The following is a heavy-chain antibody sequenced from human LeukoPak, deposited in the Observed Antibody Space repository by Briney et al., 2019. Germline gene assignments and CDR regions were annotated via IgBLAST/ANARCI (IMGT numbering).Heavy chain of an antibody. D-gene: IGHD4-17*01. CDR3: ARDLTTVTSFDF. CDR2: ISWNSGSI. Sequence: PGGSLRLSCAASGFTFDDYAMPWVRQAPGKGLEWVSGISWNSGSIGYADSVKGRFTISRDNAKNSLYLQMNSLRAEDTALYYCARDLTTVTSFDFGGQGTLVTVSS. CDR1: GFTFDDYA. J-gene: IGHJ4*02. V-gene: IGHV3-9*01.